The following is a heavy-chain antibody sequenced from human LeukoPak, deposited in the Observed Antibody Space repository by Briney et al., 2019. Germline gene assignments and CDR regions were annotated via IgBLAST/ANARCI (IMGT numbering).Heavy chain of an antibody. J-gene: IGHJ5*02. CDR2: IFTSGST. Sequence: KPSETLSLTCTVSGGSISSYCWSWVRQPPGKGLEWIGYIFTSGSTDYNPSPKSRVTMSVDTSKNQLSMELRFLTAADTAVYYCATSHDVKTAPYDLWGQGTLVTVSS. CDR1: GGSISSYC. D-gene: IGHD2-21*01. CDR3: ATSHDVKTAPYDL. V-gene: IGHV4-4*09.